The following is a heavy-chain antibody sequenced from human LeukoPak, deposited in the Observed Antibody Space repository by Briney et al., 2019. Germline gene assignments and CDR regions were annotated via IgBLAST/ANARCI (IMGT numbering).Heavy chain of an antibody. CDR2: ISYDGTNK. CDR3: ARLRPYYYDSSGYSRGWFDP. D-gene: IGHD3-22*01. V-gene: IGHV3-30*04. CDR1: KFTFSNCA. J-gene: IGHJ5*02. Sequence: GRSLRLSCAASKFTFSNCAMHWVRQAPGKGLEWVAVISYDGTNKYYADSVKGRFTISRDNSKNTLYLQMNSLRAEDTAVYYCARLRPYYYDSSGYSRGWFDPWGQGTLVTVSS.